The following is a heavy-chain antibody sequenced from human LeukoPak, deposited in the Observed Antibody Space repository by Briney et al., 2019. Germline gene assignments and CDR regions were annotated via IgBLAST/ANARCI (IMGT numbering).Heavy chain of an antibody. Sequence: SETLSLTCTVSCGSISNYDWSWIRQPAGKGLDWIGRIYTSWSTNFNPSLKSRVTMSEDTSKKQFSLKLSSVTAADTAVYYCARLSSSWYQDWYFDLWGRGTLVTVSS. CDR2: IYTSWST. V-gene: IGHV4-4*07. CDR3: ARLSSSWYQDWYFDL. J-gene: IGHJ2*01. CDR1: CGSISNYD. D-gene: IGHD6-13*01.